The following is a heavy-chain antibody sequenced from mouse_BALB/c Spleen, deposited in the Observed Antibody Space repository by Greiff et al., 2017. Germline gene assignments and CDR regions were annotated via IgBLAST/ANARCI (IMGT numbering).Heavy chain of an antibody. V-gene: IGHV1-87*01. CDR2: IYPGDGDT. CDR1: GYTFTSYW. CDR3: ALYDYDVYAMDY. D-gene: IGHD2-4*01. J-gene: IGHJ4*01. Sequence: VQLQQSGAELARPGASVKLSCKASGYTFTSYWMQWVKQRPGQGLEWIGAIYPGDGDTRYTQKFKGKATLTADKSSSTAYMQLSSLASEDSAVYYCALYDYDVYAMDYWGQGTSVTVSS.